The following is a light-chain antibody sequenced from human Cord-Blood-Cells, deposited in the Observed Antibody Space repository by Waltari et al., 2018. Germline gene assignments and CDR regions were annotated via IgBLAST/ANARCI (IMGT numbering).Light chain of an antibody. CDR2: EVS. CDR3: CSYACSNNYV. CDR1: SSDVGGYNY. Sequence: QSALTQPPSASGSPGQSVTISCTGTSSDVGGYNYVSWYQQHPGKAPKLMIYEVSKRPSGVPDRFSGSKSGNTASLTVSVLQAEDEADYYCCSYACSNNYVFGTGTNVTVL. J-gene: IGLJ1*01. V-gene: IGLV2-8*01.